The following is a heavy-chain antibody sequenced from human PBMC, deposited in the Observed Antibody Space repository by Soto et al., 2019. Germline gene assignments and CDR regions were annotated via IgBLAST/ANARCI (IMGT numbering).Heavy chain of an antibody. CDR1: GFTFSSYA. CDR2: ISYDGSNK. Sequence: PGGSLRLSCAASGFTFSSYAMHWFRQAPGKGLEWVTVISYDGSNKYYADSVKGRFTISRDNSKNTLYLQMNSLRAEDTAVYYCARDRLDVVVPAAILAYWGQGTLVTVSS. V-gene: IGHV3-30-3*01. J-gene: IGHJ4*02. D-gene: IGHD2-2*02. CDR3: ARDRLDVVVPAAILAY.